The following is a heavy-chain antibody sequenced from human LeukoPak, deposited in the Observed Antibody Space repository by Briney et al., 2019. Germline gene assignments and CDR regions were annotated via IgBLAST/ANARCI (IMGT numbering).Heavy chain of an antibody. Sequence: GESLKISCKVSGYRFTSYWIGWVRHMPGKGLEWMGIIYPRDSDTRYNPSFQGQVTMSADKSIDTIYLQWSSLKASDTAMYYCARQADNIGYWGGECCPHGMDVWGQGTAVTVSS. CDR1: GYRFTSYW. D-gene: IGHD2-21*01. V-gene: IGHV5-51*01. J-gene: IGHJ6*02. CDR2: IYPRDSDT. CDR3: ARQADNIGYWGGECCPHGMDV.